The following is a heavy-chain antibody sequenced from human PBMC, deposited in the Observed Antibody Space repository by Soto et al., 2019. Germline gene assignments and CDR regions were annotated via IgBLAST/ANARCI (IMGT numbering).Heavy chain of an antibody. J-gene: IGHJ4*02. CDR2: IIPIFGTA. CDR3: ASEYYGSGSPDY. V-gene: IGHV1-69*13. CDR1: GGTFSSYA. D-gene: IGHD3-10*01. Sequence: SVKVSCKASGGTFSSYAISWVRQAPGQGLEWMGGIIPIFGTANYAQKFQGRVTITADESTSTAYMELSSLRSEDTAVYYCASEYYGSGSPDYWGQGTLVTVSS.